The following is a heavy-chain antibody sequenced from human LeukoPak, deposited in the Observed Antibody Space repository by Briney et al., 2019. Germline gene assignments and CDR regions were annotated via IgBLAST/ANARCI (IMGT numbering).Heavy chain of an antibody. CDR2: IRQDGSEK. J-gene: IGHJ6*04. D-gene: IGHD3-10*02. Sequence: PGGSLRLSCVGSGFTFRSYWMSWVRQAPGKGLEWVANIRQDGSEKYYVDSVKGRFTISRDNAKNSLYLQMNSLRAEDTAVYYCAELGITMIGGVWGKGTTVTISS. CDR1: GFTFRSYW. CDR3: AELGITMIGGV. V-gene: IGHV3-7*01.